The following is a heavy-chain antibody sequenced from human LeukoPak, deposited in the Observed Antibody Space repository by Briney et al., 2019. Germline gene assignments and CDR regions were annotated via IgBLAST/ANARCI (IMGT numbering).Heavy chain of an antibody. Sequence: ASVKVSCKASGYTFTSYYMHWVRQAPGQGLEWMGIINPSGGSTSYAQKFQGRVTMTRDTSTSTVYMELSSLRAEDTAVYYCAKAARMTMIVVVITSFDYWGQGTLVTVSS. V-gene: IGHV1-46*01. D-gene: IGHD3-22*01. CDR3: AKAARMTMIVVVITSFDY. J-gene: IGHJ4*02. CDR1: GYTFTSYY. CDR2: INPSGGST.